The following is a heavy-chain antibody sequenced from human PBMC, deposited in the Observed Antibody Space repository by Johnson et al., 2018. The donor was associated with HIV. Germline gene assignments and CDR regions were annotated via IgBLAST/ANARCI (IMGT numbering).Heavy chain of an antibody. V-gene: IGHV3-74*02. J-gene: IGHJ3*02. CDR2: IKSDGSYT. CDR1: GFTFDDYA. Sequence: VQLVESGGGLVQPGRSLRLSCAASGFTFDDYAMHWVRQDPGKGLVWVSRIKSDGSYTSYADSVKGRFTISSDNAKNTLYLQMDSLRAEDTAVYYCTTATPPEQLDDAFDIWGQGTMVTVSS. D-gene: IGHD6-6*01. CDR3: TTATPPEQLDDAFDI.